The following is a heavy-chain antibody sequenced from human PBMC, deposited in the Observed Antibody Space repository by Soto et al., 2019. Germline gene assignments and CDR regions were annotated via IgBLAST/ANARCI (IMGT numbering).Heavy chain of an antibody. V-gene: IGHV4-30-2*01. CDR2: IYHIGTT. CDR3: ARVGALDSLDS. Sequence: SETLSLTCSVSGGSINSGGYSWSWIRQPPGKGLEWIGDIYHIGTTYYNPSLMSRVIISVDNSKNQFSLKLISVTAADTAVYYCARVGALDSLDSWGHGTLVTAPQ. D-gene: IGHD3-16*01. CDR1: GGSINSGGYS. J-gene: IGHJ5*01.